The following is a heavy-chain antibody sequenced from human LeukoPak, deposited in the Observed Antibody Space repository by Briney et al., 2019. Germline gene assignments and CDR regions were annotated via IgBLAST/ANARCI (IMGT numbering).Heavy chain of an antibody. V-gene: IGHV3-11*01. CDR1: GFTFSDYY. D-gene: IGHD2-2*01. CDR2: ISSSGSTI. Sequence: GGSLRLSCAASGFTFSDYYISWIRQAPGKELEWVSYISSSGSTIYYADSVKGQFTISRDNAKNSLYLQMNSLRAEDTAVYYCARDQEGSSVNYYGMDVWGQGTTVTVSS. CDR3: ARDQEGSSVNYYGMDV. J-gene: IGHJ6*02.